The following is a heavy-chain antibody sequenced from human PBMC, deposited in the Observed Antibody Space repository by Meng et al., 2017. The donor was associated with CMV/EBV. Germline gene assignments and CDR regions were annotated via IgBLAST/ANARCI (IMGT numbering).Heavy chain of an antibody. J-gene: IGHJ4*02. CDR3: ARIAAAGRFDY. Sequence: QIYVKYSGPHPVKPPQTLTLTCPFSGFSLSTSGVGVGWIRQPPGKALEWLALIYWDDDKRYSPSLKSRLTITKDTSKNQVVLTMTNMDPVDTATYYCARIAAAGRFDYWGQGTLVTVSS. CDR2: IYWDDDK. CDR1: GFSLSTSGVG. V-gene: IGHV2-5*02. D-gene: IGHD6-13*01.